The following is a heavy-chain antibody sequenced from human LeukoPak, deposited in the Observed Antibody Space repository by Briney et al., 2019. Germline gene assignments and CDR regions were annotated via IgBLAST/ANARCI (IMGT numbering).Heavy chain of an antibody. J-gene: IGHJ4*02. CDR3: AKQHSSGWYGLGYFDY. CDR2: IKQDGSEK. D-gene: IGHD6-19*01. Sequence: GGSLRLSCAASGFTFSNYWMSWVRQAPGKGLEWVANIKQDGSEKYYVDSVKGRFTISRDNAENSLYLQMNSLRAEDTAVYYCAKQHSSGWYGLGYFDYWGQGTLVTVSS. CDR1: GFTFSNYW. V-gene: IGHV3-7*01.